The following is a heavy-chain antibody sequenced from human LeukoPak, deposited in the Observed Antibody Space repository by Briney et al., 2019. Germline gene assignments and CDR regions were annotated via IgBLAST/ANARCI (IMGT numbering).Heavy chain of an antibody. D-gene: IGHD3-10*01. J-gene: IGHJ4*02. V-gene: IGHV5-51*01. CDR2: IYPGDSDT. CDR1: GLSFSSYW. Sequence: GESLKISCKASGLSFSSYWIGWVRQNPGKGLGWMGSIYPGDSDTRYRPSFEGQVTISADKSISTAYLQGSSLKASDTAMYYCARRVGDDYLDYWGQGTLVTVSS. CDR3: ARRVGDDYLDY.